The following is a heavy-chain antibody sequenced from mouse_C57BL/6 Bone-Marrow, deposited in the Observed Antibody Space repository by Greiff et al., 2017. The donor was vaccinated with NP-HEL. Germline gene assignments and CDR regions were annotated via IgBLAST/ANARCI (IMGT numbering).Heavy chain of an antibody. Sequence: QVQLQQSGPELVKPGASVKISCKASGYSFTSYYIHWVKQRPGQGLEWIGWIYPGSGNTKYNEKFKGKATLTADTSSSTAYMQLSSLTSEDSAVYYCARVYGHWYFDVWGTGTTVTVSS. V-gene: IGHV1-66*01. CDR2: IYPGSGNT. D-gene: IGHD1-1*01. CDR3: ARVYGHWYFDV. CDR1: GYSFTSYY. J-gene: IGHJ1*03.